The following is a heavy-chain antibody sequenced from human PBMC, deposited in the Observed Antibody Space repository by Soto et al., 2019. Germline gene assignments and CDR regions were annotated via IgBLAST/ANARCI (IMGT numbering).Heavy chain of an antibody. Sequence: ASVKVSCKAPGGTFSSYAISWVRQAPGQGLEWMGGIIPIFGTANYAQKFQGRVTITADKSTSTAYMELSSLRSEDTAVYYCARDPRLLGGRSSAFDIWGQGTMVTVSS. CDR2: IIPIFGTA. J-gene: IGHJ3*02. V-gene: IGHV1-69*06. CDR1: GGTFSSYA. CDR3: ARDPRLLGGRSSAFDI. D-gene: IGHD2-2*01.